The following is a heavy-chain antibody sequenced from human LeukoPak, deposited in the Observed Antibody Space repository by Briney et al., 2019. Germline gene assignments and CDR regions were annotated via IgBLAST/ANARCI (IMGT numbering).Heavy chain of an antibody. J-gene: IGHJ4*02. CDR1: GGSFSGYY. D-gene: IGHD5-12*01. CDR2: INHSGST. Sequence: SETLSLTCAVSGGSFSGYYWSWIRQPPGKGLEWIGEINHSGSTNYNPSLKSRVTISVDTSKNQFSLKLSSVTAADTAVYYCARGKYSGYADYFDYWGQGTLVTVSS. V-gene: IGHV4-34*01. CDR3: ARGKYSGYADYFDY.